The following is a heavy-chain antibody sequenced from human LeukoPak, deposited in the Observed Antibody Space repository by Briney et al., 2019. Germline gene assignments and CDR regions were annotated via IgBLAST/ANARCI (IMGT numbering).Heavy chain of an antibody. J-gene: IGHJ4*02. CDR1: GFTFSSYS. D-gene: IGHD3-22*01. CDR2: ISSSSSYI. V-gene: IGHV3-21*01. CDR3: ARERYYYDSSGFDY. Sequence: GGSLRLSCAASGFTFSSYSMNWVRQAQGKGLEWVSSISSSSSYIYYADSVKGRFTISRDNAKNSLYLQMNSLRAEDTAVYYCARERYYYDSSGFDYWGQGTLVTVSS.